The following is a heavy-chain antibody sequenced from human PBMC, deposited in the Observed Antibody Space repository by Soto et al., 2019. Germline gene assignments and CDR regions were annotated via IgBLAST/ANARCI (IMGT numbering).Heavy chain of an antibody. CDR3: AKAPPRDHTNWFDP. J-gene: IGHJ5*02. Sequence: PGGSLRLSCAASGFTFSSYGMHWVRQAPGKGLEWVAVISYDGSNKYYADSVKGRFTISRDNSKNTLYLQMNSLRAEDTVVYYCAKAPPRDHTNWFDPWGQGTLVTVSS. CDR1: GFTFSSYG. CDR2: ISYDGSNK. V-gene: IGHV3-30*18.